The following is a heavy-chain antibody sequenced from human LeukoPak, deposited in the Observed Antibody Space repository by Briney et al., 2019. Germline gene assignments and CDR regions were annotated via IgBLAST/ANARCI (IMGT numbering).Heavy chain of an antibody. Sequence: GRSLTLSCVASGFTFSRFEMNWVRQAPGKGLEWVSYISGSGSSIYYADSVKGRFTISRDNAKNSLYLQMNSLRGEDTAVYYCARDMGYCSSSNCYTYYLDYWGQGTLVTVSS. V-gene: IGHV3-48*03. CDR1: GFTFSRFE. CDR3: ARDMGYCSSSNCYTYYLDY. D-gene: IGHD2-2*01. J-gene: IGHJ4*02. CDR2: ISGSGSSI.